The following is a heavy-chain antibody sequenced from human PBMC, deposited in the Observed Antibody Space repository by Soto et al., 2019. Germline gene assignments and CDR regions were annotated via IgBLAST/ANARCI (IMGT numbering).Heavy chain of an antibody. Sequence: QVQLVQSGAQVKKPGSSVKVSCKASGGTFSSYTISWVRQAPGQGLEWMGRIIPILGIANYAQKFQGRVTITADKSTSTAYMELSSLRSEDTAVYYCARDAKSGYDYSVYYYYGMDVWGQGTTVTVSS. V-gene: IGHV1-69*08. CDR2: IIPILGIA. D-gene: IGHD5-12*01. J-gene: IGHJ6*02. CDR1: GGTFSSYT. CDR3: ARDAKSGYDYSVYYYYGMDV.